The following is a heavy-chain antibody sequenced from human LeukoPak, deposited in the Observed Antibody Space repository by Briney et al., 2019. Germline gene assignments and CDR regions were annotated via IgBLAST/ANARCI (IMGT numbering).Heavy chain of an antibody. CDR1: GGSISSGDYY. D-gene: IGHD4-11*01. CDR3: ARAFPHSNYGYYYYGMDV. J-gene: IGHJ6*02. Sequence: SQTLSLTCTVSGGSISSGDYYWSWIRQPPGKGLEWIGYIYYSRSTYYNPSLKSRVTISVDTSKNQFSLKLSSVTAADTAVYYCARAFPHSNYGYYYYGMDVWGQGTTVTVSS. V-gene: IGHV4-30-4*01. CDR2: IYYSRST.